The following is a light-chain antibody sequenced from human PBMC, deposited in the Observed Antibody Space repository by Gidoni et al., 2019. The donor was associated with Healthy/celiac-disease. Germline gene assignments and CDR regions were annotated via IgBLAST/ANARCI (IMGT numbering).Light chain of an antibody. J-gene: IGKJ2*04. CDR1: QSVSSY. CDR3: QQRSNWPGGS. Sequence: EIVLTQSPATLSLSPGERATLSCRASQSVSSYLAWYQQKPGQAPRLLIYDASNRATGIPARFSGSGSGTDFTLTISSLEPEDFAVYYCQQRSNWPGGSFGQXTKLEIK. CDR2: DAS. V-gene: IGKV3-11*01.